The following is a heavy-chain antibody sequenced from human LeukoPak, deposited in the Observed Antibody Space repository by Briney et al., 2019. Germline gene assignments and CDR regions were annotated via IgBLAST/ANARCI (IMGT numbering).Heavy chain of an antibody. D-gene: IGHD4-23*01. CDR3: ARADSVVQYYFDY. J-gene: IGHJ4*02. CDR2: IYYSGST. Sequence: PSETLSLTCTVSGGSISSYYWSWIRQPPGKGLEWIGYIYYSGSTNYNPSLKSRVTISVDTSKNQFSLKLSSVTAADTAVYYCARADSVVQYYFDYWGQGTLVTVSS. CDR1: GGSISSYY. V-gene: IGHV4-59*08.